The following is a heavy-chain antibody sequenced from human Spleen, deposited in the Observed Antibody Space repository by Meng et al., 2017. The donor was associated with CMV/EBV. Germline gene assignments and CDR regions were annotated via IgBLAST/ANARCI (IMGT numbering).Heavy chain of an antibody. CDR1: GFTFSNSD. J-gene: IGHJ4*02. Sequence: GESLKISCAASGFTFSNSDTNWVRQAPGKGLEWVSYIDSGSTIYYADSVKGRFTISRDNAKNSLYLQMNSLRAEDTAVYYCARSRKYSGTLFDYWGQGTLVTVSS. V-gene: IGHV3-69-1*01. CDR2: IDSGSTI. CDR3: ARSRKYSGTLFDY. D-gene: IGHD1-26*01.